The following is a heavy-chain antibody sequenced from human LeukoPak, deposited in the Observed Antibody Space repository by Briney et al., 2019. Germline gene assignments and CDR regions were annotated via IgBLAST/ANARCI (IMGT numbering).Heavy chain of an antibody. Sequence: GGSLRLSCAASGFTVSSTYMSWVRQAPGKGLEWVSAIYSGGSTYYADSVKGRFTISRDNAKNSVSLQMNSLRAEDTAVYYCARIYLKMASASWGQGTLVTVSS. V-gene: IGHV3-53*01. D-gene: IGHD2-8*01. CDR1: GFTVSSTY. CDR3: ARIYLKMASAS. CDR2: IYSGGST. J-gene: IGHJ5*02.